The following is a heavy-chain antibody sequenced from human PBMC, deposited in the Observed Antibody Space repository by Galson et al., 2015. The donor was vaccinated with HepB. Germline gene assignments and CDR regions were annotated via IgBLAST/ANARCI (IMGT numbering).Heavy chain of an antibody. V-gene: IGHV1-3*04. D-gene: IGHD5-24*01. CDR2: INIGNGNT. CDR1: GYDFISNV. Sequence: SVKVSCKASGYDFISNVVHWVRQAPGQRLEWMGWINIGNGNTKYSQRFEGRVTITRDTSATTVYLELSSLKSEDTALYYCARGSKRWLQLDNFDHWGQGSLVTVAS. J-gene: IGHJ4*02. CDR3: ARGSKRWLQLDNFDH.